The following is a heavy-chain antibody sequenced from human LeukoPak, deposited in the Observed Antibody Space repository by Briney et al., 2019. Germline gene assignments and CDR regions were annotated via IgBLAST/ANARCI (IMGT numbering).Heavy chain of an antibody. V-gene: IGHV3-30*19. J-gene: IGHJ3*02. Sequence: GRSLRLSCAASGFTFSNYGLHWVRQAPGKGLEWVAVIWPDGSNKYYAGSVKGRFTISRDNSKNTLYLQMNSLRAEDTAVYYCGLIGCSSTSCYAFDIWGQGTMVTVSS. CDR3: GLIGCSSTSCYAFDI. D-gene: IGHD2-2*01. CDR2: IWPDGSNK. CDR1: GFTFSNYG.